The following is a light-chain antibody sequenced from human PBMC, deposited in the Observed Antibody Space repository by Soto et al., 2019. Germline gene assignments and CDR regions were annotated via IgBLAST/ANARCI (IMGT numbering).Light chain of an antibody. Sequence: QSALTQPASVSGSPGQSITISCTGTSSDVGSYNLVSWYQQHPGKAPKLMIYEGSKRPSGVSNRFSGSKSANTASLTISGLRAEEEADYYCSSYADTTTYVLFGGGTKLTVL. V-gene: IGLV2-23*01. CDR3: SSYADTTTYVL. CDR2: EGS. J-gene: IGLJ2*01. CDR1: SSDVGSYNL.